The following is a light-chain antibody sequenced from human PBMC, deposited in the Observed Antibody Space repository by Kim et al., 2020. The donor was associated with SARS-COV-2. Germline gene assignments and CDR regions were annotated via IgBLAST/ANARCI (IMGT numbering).Light chain of an antibody. J-gene: IGKJ2*01. CDR2: LGS. CDR3: MQDLQTPYT. Sequence: DIAVTQSPLSLPVTPGEPASISCRSSQSLLHNNGNNYLDWYLQKPGQSPQLLIYLGSNRASGVPDRFSGSGSGTDFTLKISRVEAEDVGVYYCMQDLQTPYTFGQGTKLEIK. V-gene: IGKV2-28*01. CDR1: QSLLHNNGNNY.